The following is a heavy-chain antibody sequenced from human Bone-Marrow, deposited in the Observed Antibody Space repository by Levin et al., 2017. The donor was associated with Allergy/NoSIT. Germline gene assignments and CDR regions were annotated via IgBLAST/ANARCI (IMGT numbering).Heavy chain of an antibody. CDR2: IYYMGTT. J-gene: IGHJ2*01. CDR1: GASINIPGYY. D-gene: IGHD6-6*01. V-gene: IGHV4-31*03. CDR3: ARAPDGSSSRYFDL. Sequence: PSETLSLTCTVSGASINIPGYYWSWIRQRPGKGLEWIGYIYYMGTTNYNPSLKSRVTMSVDKSKRHFSLNLNSVTAADTAVYFCARAPDGSSSRYFDLWGRGTLVTVSS.